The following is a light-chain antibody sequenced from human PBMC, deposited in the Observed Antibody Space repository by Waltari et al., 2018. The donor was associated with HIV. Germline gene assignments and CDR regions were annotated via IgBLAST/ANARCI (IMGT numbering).Light chain of an antibody. CDR3: QQSYSTPPLT. V-gene: IGKV1-39*01. J-gene: IGKJ4*01. CDR2: AAS. CDR1: QSISNY. Sequence: DIQMTQSPSSLSAPVRDSVTITCRASQSISNYLNWYQQKPGKAPKLLISAASSLQSGVPSRFSGSGSGIDFTLTISSLQPEDFATYYCQQSYSTPPLTFGGGTKVEIK.